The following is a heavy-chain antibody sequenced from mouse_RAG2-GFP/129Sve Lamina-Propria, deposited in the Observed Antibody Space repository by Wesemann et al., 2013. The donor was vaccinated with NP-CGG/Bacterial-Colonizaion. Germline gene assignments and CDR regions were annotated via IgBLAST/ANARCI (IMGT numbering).Heavy chain of an antibody. Sequence: EVKLLQSGGGLVQPGGSLKLSCAASGIDFSRYWMSWVRRAPGKGLEWIGEINPDSSTINYAPSLKDKFIISRDNAKNTLYLQMIKVRSEDTALYYCASLSNYGYFDVWGTGTTVTVSS. D-gene: IGHD2-5*01. V-gene: IGHV4-1*01. CDR1: GIDFSRYW. CDR3: ASLSNYGYFDV. CDR2: INPDSSTI. J-gene: IGHJ1*03.